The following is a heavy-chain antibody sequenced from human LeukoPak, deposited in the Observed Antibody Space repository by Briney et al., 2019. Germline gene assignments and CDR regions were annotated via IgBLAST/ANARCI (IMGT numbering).Heavy chain of an antibody. V-gene: IGHV1-2*06. CDR1: GYTFTSYY. D-gene: IGHD6-13*01. CDR2: INPNSGGT. CDR3: ARGSFIAAAGNGIDY. J-gene: IGHJ4*02. Sequence: ASVNVSCKASGYTFTSYYMHWVRQAPGQGLEWMGRINPNSGGTNYAQKFQGRVTMTRDTSISTAYMELSRLRSDDTAVYYCARGSFIAAAGNGIDYWGQGTLVTVSS.